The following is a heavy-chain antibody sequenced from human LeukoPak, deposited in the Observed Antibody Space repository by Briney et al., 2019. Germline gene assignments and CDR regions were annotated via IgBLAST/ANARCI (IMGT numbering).Heavy chain of an antibody. J-gene: IGHJ4*02. CDR3: ARETPDSSGWD. D-gene: IGHD6-19*01. CDR2: IHWNSGST. CDR1: GFTFDDYG. Sequence: GGSLRLSCVASGFTFDDYGISWVRQAPGKGLEWVSRIHWNSGSTRYADSVKGRFTISRDNAKNSLYLQMDSLRAEDTAVYYCARETPDSSGWDWGQGTLVTVSS. V-gene: IGHV3-20*04.